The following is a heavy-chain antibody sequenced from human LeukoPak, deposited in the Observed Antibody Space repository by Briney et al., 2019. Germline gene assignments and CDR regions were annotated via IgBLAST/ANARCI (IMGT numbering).Heavy chain of an antibody. D-gene: IGHD2-2*01. CDR1: GFTFDDYG. J-gene: IGHJ4*02. Sequence: GGSLRLSCAASGFTFDDYGMSWVRQAPGKGLEWVSGINWNGGSTGYADSVKGRFTISRDNAKNSLYLQMNSLRVEDTALYYCAKSYCISTSCYFLFDYWGQGTLVTVSS. V-gene: IGHV3-20*04. CDR2: INWNGGST. CDR3: AKSYCISTSCYFLFDY.